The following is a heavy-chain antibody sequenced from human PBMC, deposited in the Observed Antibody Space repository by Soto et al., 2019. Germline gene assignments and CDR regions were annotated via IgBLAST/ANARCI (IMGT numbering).Heavy chain of an antibody. D-gene: IGHD3-16*01. CDR1: GYSFTSYW. CDR2: IYPGDSDT. Sequence: PGESLKISCQGSGYSFTSYWIGWVRQMPGKGLEWMGIIYPGDSDTRYSPSFQGQVTISADKSISTAYLQWSSLKASDTAMYYCARCLRGLGVVRLGYYYYGMDVWGQGTTVTVSS. CDR3: ARCLRGLGVVRLGYYYYGMDV. V-gene: IGHV5-51*01. J-gene: IGHJ6*02.